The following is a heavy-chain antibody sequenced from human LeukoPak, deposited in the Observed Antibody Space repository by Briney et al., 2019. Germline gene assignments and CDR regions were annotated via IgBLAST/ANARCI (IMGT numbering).Heavy chain of an antibody. CDR3: ANLGRSVVYYGSD. D-gene: IGHD3-10*01. J-gene: IGHJ4*02. CDR1: GFTFSTYA. Sequence: GGSLRLSCAASGFTFSTYAMSWVRQAPGKGLEWVSVISVTGGTTYYADSVKGCFTISRDNSKNTLYLQMNSLRAEDTAVYYCANLGRSVVYYGSDWGQGTLVTVSS. CDR2: ISVTGGTT. V-gene: IGHV3-23*01.